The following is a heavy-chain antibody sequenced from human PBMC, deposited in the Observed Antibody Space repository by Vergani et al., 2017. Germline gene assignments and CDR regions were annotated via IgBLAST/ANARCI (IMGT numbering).Heavy chain of an antibody. J-gene: IGHJ6*03. V-gene: IGHV3-30-3*01. CDR2: MSYDGGNK. CDR1: GITFNSNA. Sequence: QVQLVESGGGVVQPGRSLRLSCAASGITFNSNAMHWVRLAPGKGLEWLAVMSYDGGNKYYADSVKGRFTISRDNSKNTLYLQMNSLRAEDTAVYYCARDGALYCSSTNCSRYYYMDVWGKGTTVTVTS. D-gene: IGHD2-2*01. CDR3: ARDGALYCSSTNCSRYYYMDV.